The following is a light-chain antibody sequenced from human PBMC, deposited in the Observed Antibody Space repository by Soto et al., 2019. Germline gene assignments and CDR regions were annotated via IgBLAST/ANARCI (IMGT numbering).Light chain of an antibody. CDR3: QQYDVTPPNT. J-gene: IGKJ4*01. CDR1: QIVSSTY. Sequence: EIVLTQSPGTLSLSPGERATLSCRASQIVSSTYLAWFQQKPGQAPRLLIYGASTRATGTPDRFSGSGSGTDFTLTISGLEPEDFAFYYCQQYDVTPPNTFGGGTKVDIK. V-gene: IGKV3-20*01. CDR2: GAS.